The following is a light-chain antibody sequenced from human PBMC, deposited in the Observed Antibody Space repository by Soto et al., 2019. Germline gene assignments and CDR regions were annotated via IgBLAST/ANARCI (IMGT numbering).Light chain of an antibody. CDR2: DVN. CDR3: CSYTGNFLYV. J-gene: IGLJ1*01. CDR1: RSNVGNYNY. V-gene: IGLV2-11*01. Sequence: QSALTQPRSVSGSPGQSVTISCTGTRSNVGNYNYVSWYQQHPDKAPKLIIFDVNKRPSGVPDRFSGSKSGNTASLTISGLQAEDEADYYCCSYTGNFLYVFGSGTKLTVL.